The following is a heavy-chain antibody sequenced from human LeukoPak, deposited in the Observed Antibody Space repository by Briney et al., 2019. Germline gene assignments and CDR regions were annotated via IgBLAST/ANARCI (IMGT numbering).Heavy chain of an antibody. CDR3: ARVAGSFTGGASDI. J-gene: IGHJ3*02. CDR1: GFTFSSYA. D-gene: IGHD1-26*01. Sequence: GGSLRLSCTASGFTFSSYAMHWVRKAPGKGLERVAVISYDGSNKYYADSVKGRFTISRDNSKNTLYLQMNRLRAEDTAVYYCARVAGSFTGGASDIWGQGTMVTVSS. V-gene: IGHV3-30-3*01. CDR2: ISYDGSNK.